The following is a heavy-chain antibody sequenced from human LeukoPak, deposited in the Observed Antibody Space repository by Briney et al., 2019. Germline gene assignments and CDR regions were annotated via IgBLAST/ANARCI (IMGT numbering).Heavy chain of an antibody. Sequence: GGSLRLSCTASGLTFNNYATTWVRQAPGRGLEWVSSITGSGRGTYYADSVKGRFSVSRDNSQNTVFLHMNSLRADDTALYYCSKDPNGDYVGAFDMWGPGTMVTVSS. D-gene: IGHD4-17*01. CDR3: SKDPNGDYVGAFDM. V-gene: IGHV3-23*01. J-gene: IGHJ3*02. CDR2: ITGSGRGT. CDR1: GLTFNNYA.